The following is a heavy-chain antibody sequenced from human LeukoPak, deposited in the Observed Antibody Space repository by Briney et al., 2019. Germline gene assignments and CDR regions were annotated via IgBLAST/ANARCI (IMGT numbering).Heavy chain of an antibody. D-gene: IGHD5-18*01. Sequence: KPSETLSLTCSVSGGSISSSSYYWGWIRQPPGKGLEWIGSIYYSGSTYYNLSLKSRVTISVDTSKNQFSLKLSSVTAADTAVYYCARVEIYSYGTWGQGTLVTVSS. CDR1: GGSISSSSYY. V-gene: IGHV4-39*01. J-gene: IGHJ5*02. CDR2: IYYSGST. CDR3: ARVEIYSYGT.